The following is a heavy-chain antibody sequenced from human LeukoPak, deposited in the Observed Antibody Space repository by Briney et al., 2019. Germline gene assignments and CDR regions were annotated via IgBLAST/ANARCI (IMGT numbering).Heavy chain of an antibody. CDR2: IWYDGSNK. Sequence: SCKASGYTFTGYYMHWVRQAPGKGLEWVAVIWYDGSNKYYADSVKGRFTISRDNSKNTLYLQMNSLRAEDTAVYYCARDLFWGQGTTVTVSS. V-gene: IGHV3-33*01. J-gene: IGHJ6*02. CDR1: GYTFTGYY. CDR3: ARDLF.